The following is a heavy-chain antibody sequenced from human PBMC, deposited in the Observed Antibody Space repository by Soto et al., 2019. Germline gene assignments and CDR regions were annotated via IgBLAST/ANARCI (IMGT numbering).Heavy chain of an antibody. Sequence: ASVKVSCKASGYSFATYGFSWVRQAPGQGLECVGWISAHNGDTHYSQKFQGRVTLTTDTSTNTGYMELRSLTSDDTAVYFCATEPIYYNDGSGYYPLGHWGQGTLVTISS. CDR1: GYSFATYG. CDR3: ATEPIYYNDGSGYYPLGH. V-gene: IGHV1-18*04. J-gene: IGHJ4*02. D-gene: IGHD3-22*01. CDR2: ISAHNGDT.